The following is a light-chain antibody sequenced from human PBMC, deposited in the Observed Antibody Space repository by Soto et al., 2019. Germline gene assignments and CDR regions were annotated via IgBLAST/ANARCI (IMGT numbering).Light chain of an antibody. Sequence: QYALTQPASVSGSPGQSITISCTGTSSDVGGYNYVSWDQQHPGKAPKLMIYDVSNRPSGVSNRFSGSKSGNTASLTISGLQAEDEADYYCSSYTSSSTLRVFGGGTKLTVL. CDR1: SSDVGGYNY. CDR2: DVS. V-gene: IGLV2-14*01. J-gene: IGLJ2*01. CDR3: SSYTSSSTLRV.